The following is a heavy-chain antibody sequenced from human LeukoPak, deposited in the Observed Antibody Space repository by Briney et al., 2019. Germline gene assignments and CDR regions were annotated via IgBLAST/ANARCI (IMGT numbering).Heavy chain of an antibody. CDR3: AKSGDYLWDY. J-gene: IGHJ4*02. CDR1: GGSISTNNW. V-gene: IGHV4-4*02. Sequence: PSGTLSLTCAVSGGSISTNNWWSWVRQPPGKGLEWIGEIYHTGSTNHSPSLRSRVTMSIDKSNNQFSLILNSVTAADTAVYYCAKSGDYLWDYWGQGTLVTVSS. D-gene: IGHD3-16*01. CDR2: IYHTGST.